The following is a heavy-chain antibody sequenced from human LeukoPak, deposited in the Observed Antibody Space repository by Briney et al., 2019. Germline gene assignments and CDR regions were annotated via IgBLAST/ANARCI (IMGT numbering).Heavy chain of an antibody. Sequence: SETLSLTCTVSGGSISSHYWNWIRQPPGKGLEWVGYMYYSGSTSYNPSLMSRVTISVDTSKYQFSLKLSSVTAADTAVYYCARGYYIWGTYRQYFDYWGQGTLVTVSS. CDR3: ARGYYIWGTYRQYFDY. D-gene: IGHD3-16*02. J-gene: IGHJ4*02. V-gene: IGHV4-59*11. CDR2: MYYSGST. CDR1: GGSISSHY.